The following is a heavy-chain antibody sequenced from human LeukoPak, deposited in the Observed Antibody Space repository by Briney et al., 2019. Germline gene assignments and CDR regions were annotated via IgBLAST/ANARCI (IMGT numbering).Heavy chain of an antibody. CDR1: GYTFTSYG. CDR2: ISAYNGNT. D-gene: IGHD2-15*01. Sequence: GASVKVSCKASGYTFTSYGISWVRQAPGQGLEWMGWISAYNGNTNYAQKLQGRVTMTTDTSTSTAYMELRSLRSDDTAVYYCARDIFRLGYCSGGSCPHDYWGQGTLVTVSS. CDR3: ARDIFRLGYCSGGSCPHDY. J-gene: IGHJ4*02. V-gene: IGHV1-18*01.